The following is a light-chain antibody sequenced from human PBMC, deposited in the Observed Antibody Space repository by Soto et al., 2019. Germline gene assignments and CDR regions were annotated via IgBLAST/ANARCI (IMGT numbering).Light chain of an antibody. CDR2: EVN. J-gene: IGLJ2*01. CDR3: CSYGGSSALDLI. CDR1: SSDVGSYNL. V-gene: IGLV2-23*02. Sequence: QSALTQPASVAGSPGQSITISCTGTSSDVGSYNLVSWYQQHPGKAPKLMIYEVNKRPSGVSNRFSGSKSGNTASLTISRLQAEDEADYYCCSYGGSSALDLIIGGGTKLTVL.